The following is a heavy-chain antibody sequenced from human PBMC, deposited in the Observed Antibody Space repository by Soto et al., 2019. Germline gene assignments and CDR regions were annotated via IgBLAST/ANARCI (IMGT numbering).Heavy chain of an antibody. D-gene: IGHD3-10*01. J-gene: IGHJ5*02. CDR2: INAGNGNT. Sequence: ASVKVSCKASGYTFTIYAMHWVRQAPGQRLEWMGWINAGNGNTKYAQKVQGRVTMTTDTSTSTAYMELRSLRSDDTAVYYCARGVGSGSYYNQYNWFDPWGQGTLVTVSS. V-gene: IGHV1-3*01. CDR3: ARGVGSGSYYNQYNWFDP. CDR1: GYTFTIYA.